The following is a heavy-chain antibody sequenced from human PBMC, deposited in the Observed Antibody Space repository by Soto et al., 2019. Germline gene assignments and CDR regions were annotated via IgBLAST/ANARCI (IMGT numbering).Heavy chain of an antibody. V-gene: IGHV4-39*01. CDR3: ARQSSSWSPYFDY. D-gene: IGHD6-13*01. CDR2: IYYSGST. J-gene: IGHJ4*02. Sequence: PSETLSLTCTVSGGSISSSSYYWGWIRQPPGKGLEWIGSIYYSGSTYYNPSLKSRVTMSVDTSKNQFSLKLSSVTAADTAVYYCARQSSSWSPYFDYSGQGTLVTVSS. CDR1: GGSISSSSYY.